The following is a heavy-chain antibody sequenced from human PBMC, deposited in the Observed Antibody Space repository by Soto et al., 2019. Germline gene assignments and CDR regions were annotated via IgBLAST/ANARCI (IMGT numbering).Heavy chain of an antibody. CDR1: GFTFYTYE. J-gene: IGHJ3*01. V-gene: IGHV3-48*03. CDR3: ATRSGGGGAFDF. Sequence: EVQLVESGGGLVQPGGSLRLSCAASGFTFYTYEMNWVRQAPGKGLEWVSYISSSGSTTYYADSVKGRFTISRDNAKNSLDRKMNSLRAEDTAIYYCATRSGGGGAFDFWGQGTMVTVSS. D-gene: IGHD3-10*01. CDR2: ISSSGSTT.